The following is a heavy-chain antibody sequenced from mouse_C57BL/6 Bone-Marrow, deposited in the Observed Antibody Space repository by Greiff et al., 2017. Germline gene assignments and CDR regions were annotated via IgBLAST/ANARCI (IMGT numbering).Heavy chain of an antibody. J-gene: IGHJ2*01. V-gene: IGHV1-53*01. CDR3: AREITTVVGCPYYFDY. CDR2: INPSNGGT. CDR1: GYTFTSYW. D-gene: IGHD1-1*01. Sequence: QVQLQQPGTELVKPGASVKLSCKASGYTFTSYWMHWVKQRPGQGLEWIGNINPSNGGTNYNEKFKSKATMTVDKYSSTAYMQLSSLTSEDSAVYYCAREITTVVGCPYYFDYWGQGTTLTVSS.